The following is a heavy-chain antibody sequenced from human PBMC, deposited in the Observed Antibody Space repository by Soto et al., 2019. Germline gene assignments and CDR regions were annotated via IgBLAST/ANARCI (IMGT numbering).Heavy chain of an antibody. J-gene: IGHJ5*02. CDR3: ARTEAGRYCSSTSCYGLGWFDP. V-gene: IGHV4-59*08. CDR1: GGSISSYY. D-gene: IGHD2-2*01. Sequence: PETLSLTCTVSGGSISSYYWSWIRQPPGKGLEWIGYIYYSGSTNYNPSLKSRVTISVDTSKNQFSLKLSSVTAADTAVYYCARTEAGRYCSSTSCYGLGWFDPWGQGTLVTVSS. CDR2: IYYSGST.